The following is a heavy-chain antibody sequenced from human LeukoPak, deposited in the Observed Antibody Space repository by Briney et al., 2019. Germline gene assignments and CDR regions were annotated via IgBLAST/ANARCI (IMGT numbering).Heavy chain of an antibody. V-gene: IGHV5-51*01. CDR2: IYPGDSAT. Sequence: GESLKISCKGSGYSFSSYWIGWVRQMPGKGLEWMGIIYPGDSATRYSPSFQGQVTISADKSISTAYLQWSSLKASDSAMYYCARHLLPRKTTVTSFDYWGQGTLVTVSS. D-gene: IGHD4-17*01. CDR3: ARHLLPRKTTVTSFDY. J-gene: IGHJ4*02. CDR1: GYSFSSYW.